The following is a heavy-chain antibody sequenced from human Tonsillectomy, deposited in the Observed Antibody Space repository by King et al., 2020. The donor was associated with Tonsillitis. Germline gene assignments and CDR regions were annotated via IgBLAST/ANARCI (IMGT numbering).Heavy chain of an antibody. Sequence: TLKESGPALVKPTQTLTLTCTFSGCSLSTSGMCVSWIRQPPGKALEWLALIDWDDDKYYSPSLKTRLTISKDTYKTQVVLTITNMDPVDTATYYCARIVRATPGYFDYWGQGTLVTVSS. CDR2: IDWDDDK. V-gene: IGHV2-70*01. D-gene: IGHD1-26*01. CDR1: GCSLSTSGMC. J-gene: IGHJ4*02. CDR3: ARIVRATPGYFDY.